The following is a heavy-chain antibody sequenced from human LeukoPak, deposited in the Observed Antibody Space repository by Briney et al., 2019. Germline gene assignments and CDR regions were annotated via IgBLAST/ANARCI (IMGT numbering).Heavy chain of an antibody. D-gene: IGHD2-15*01. CDR2: INGGGSPI. CDR3: VRDNPRCCGVVPANIDDY. V-gene: IGHV3-48*01. CDR1: GFIFSRDS. Sequence: GGSLRLSCAAPGFIFSRDSMNWVRQAPGKGLEWVSYINGGGSPIFYADSVRGRLTISRDNAKNSLYLQMNSLRAEDTAVYYCVRDNPRCCGVVPANIDDYWGQGTLVTVSS. J-gene: IGHJ4*02.